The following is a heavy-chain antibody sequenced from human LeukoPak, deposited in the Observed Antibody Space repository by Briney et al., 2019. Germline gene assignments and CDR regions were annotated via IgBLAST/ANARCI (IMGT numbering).Heavy chain of an antibody. CDR1: GYTFTRYD. J-gene: IGHJ4*02. V-gene: IGHV1-8*03. D-gene: IGHD5-24*01. Sequence: VASVKVSCKASGYTFTRYDINWVRQATGQGLEWMGWMNPNSGNTGYAQKFQGRVTITRDTSISTAYMELSSLRSEDTAVYYCPRVDGRADYWGQGTLVTVSS. CDR2: MNPNSGNT. CDR3: PRVDGRADY.